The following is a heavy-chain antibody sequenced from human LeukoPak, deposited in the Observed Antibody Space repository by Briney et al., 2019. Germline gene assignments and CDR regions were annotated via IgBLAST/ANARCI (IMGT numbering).Heavy chain of an antibody. CDR3: VKFGHTYYYDSSAVYY. D-gene: IGHD3-22*01. CDR1: GFTFSNYG. J-gene: IGHJ4*02. CDR2: IAYYGSDT. V-gene: IGHV3-30*18. Sequence: PGGSLRLSCAASGFTFSNYGMHWVRQAPGKGLEWVAVIAYYGSDTFYADSVKGRFTISRDNSKNTLYLQMNSLRAEDTAVYYCVKFGHTYYYDSSAVYYWGQGTLVTVSS.